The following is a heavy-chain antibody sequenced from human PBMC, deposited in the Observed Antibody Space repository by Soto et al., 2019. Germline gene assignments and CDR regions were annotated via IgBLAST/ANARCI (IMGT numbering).Heavy chain of an antibody. CDR3: ARDGGIAAAGTFDY. CDR1: GGSFSGYY. CDR2: INHSGST. V-gene: IGHV4-34*01. J-gene: IGHJ4*02. Sequence: SETLSLTCAVYGGSFSGYYWSWIRQPPGKGLEWIGEINHSGSTYYNPSLKSRVTISVDTSKNQFSLKLSSVTAADTAVYYCARDGGIAAAGTFDYWGQGTLVTVSS. D-gene: IGHD6-13*01.